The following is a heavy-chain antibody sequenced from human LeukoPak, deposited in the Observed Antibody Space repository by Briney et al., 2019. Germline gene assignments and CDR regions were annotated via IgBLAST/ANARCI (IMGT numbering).Heavy chain of an antibody. J-gene: IGHJ3*02. CDR3: AREAYYYDSSGYWEAFDI. CDR2: TYYSGST. Sequence: SETLSLTCTVSGGSISSYYWSWIRQPPGKGLEWIGYTYYSGSTNYNPSLKSRVTISVDTSKNQFSLKLSSVTAADTAVYYCAREAYYYDSSGYWEAFDIWGQGTMVTVSS. V-gene: IGHV4-59*01. D-gene: IGHD3-22*01. CDR1: GGSISSYY.